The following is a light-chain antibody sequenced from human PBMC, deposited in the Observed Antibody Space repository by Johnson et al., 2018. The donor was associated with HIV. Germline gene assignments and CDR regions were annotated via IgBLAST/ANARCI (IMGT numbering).Light chain of an antibody. V-gene: IGLV1-51*02. J-gene: IGLJ1*01. CDR1: SSNIGNNY. CDR3: GTWDSSLRAYNYV. CDR2: ENN. Sequence: QSVLTQPPSVSAAPGQKVTISCSGSSSNIGNNYVSWYQQLPGTAPKLLIYENNKRPSGIPDRLSGSKSGTSATLAINGLQTGDEADYYCGTWDSSLRAYNYVFGSGTKVTVL.